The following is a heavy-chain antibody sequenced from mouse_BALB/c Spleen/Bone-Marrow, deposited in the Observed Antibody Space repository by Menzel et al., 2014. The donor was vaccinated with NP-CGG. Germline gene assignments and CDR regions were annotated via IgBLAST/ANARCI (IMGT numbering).Heavy chain of an antibody. J-gene: IGHJ4*01. D-gene: IGHD1-1*02. Sequence: VQLAESGPAPVKPGASEKMSCKASGYTFTDYVITWVKQRTGQGLEWIGAIYPGSGSTYYNEKFKGKATLTADKSSNTGYMQLGSLTSVVAGVYFCARLDGSYRGAKDYWGQGTSVTVSS. CDR1: GYTFTDYV. CDR2: IYPGSGST. CDR3: ARLDGSYRGAKDY. V-gene: IGHV1-77*01.